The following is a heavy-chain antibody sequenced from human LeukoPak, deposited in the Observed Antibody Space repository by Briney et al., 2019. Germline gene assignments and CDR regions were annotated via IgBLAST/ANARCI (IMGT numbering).Heavy chain of an antibody. V-gene: IGHV3-21*01. J-gene: IGHJ4*02. Sequence: GGSLRLSCAASRFTFSSYSMNWVRQAPGKGLEWVSSISSSSSYIYYADSVKGRFTISRDNAENSLYLQMNSLRAEDTAVYYCARDWCSGGSCYFPIDYWGQGTLVTVSS. CDR1: RFTFSSYS. CDR3: ARDWCSGGSCYFPIDY. D-gene: IGHD2-15*01. CDR2: ISSSSSYI.